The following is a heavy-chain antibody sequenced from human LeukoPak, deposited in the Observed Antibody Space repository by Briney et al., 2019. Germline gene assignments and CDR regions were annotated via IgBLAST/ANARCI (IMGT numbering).Heavy chain of an antibody. Sequence: SETLSLTCTVSGGSINIINYYWGWIRQPPGKGLEWIGSIYYTGATYYNPSLKARVTISVDTSKNQFSLKLSSVTAADTAVFYCARHVGYGGTYGEFDIWGQGTMVTVSS. CDR3: ARHVGYGGTYGEFDI. CDR2: IYYTGAT. CDR1: GGSINIINYY. D-gene: IGHD1-26*01. V-gene: IGHV4-39*01. J-gene: IGHJ3*02.